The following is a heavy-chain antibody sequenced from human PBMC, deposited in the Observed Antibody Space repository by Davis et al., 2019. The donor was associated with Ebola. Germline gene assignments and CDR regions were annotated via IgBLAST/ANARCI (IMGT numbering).Heavy chain of an antibody. CDR1: GGSVSSGSYY. J-gene: IGHJ5*02. Sequence: MPSETLSFTCTVPGGSVSSGSYYWSWIRQPPGKGLEWIGYIYYSGSTNYNPSLKSRVTISVDTSKNQFSLKLSSVTAADTAVYYCARGLTDIVVVVAAREVTGWFDPWGQGTLVTVSS. V-gene: IGHV4-61*01. CDR3: ARGLTDIVVVVAAREVTGWFDP. D-gene: IGHD2-15*01. CDR2: IYYSGST.